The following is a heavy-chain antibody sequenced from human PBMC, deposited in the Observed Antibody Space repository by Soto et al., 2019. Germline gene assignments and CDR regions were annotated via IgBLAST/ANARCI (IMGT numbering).Heavy chain of an antibody. CDR1: GYTFTSYG. D-gene: IGHD3-16*02. V-gene: IGHV1-18*01. CDR3: AREAEDYIWGSYRYTGPSAFDI. Sequence: ASVTVSCQASGYTFTSYGISWVRQAPGQGLEWMGWISAYNGNTNYAQKLQGRVTMTTDTSTSTAYMELRSLRSDDTAVYYCAREAEDYIWGSYRYTGPSAFDIWGQGTMVTVSS. J-gene: IGHJ3*02. CDR2: ISAYNGNT.